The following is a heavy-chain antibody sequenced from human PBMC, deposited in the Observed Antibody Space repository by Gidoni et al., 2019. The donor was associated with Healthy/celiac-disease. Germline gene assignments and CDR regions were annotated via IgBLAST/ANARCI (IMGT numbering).Heavy chain of an antibody. V-gene: IGHV2-26*01. D-gene: IGHD3-3*01. J-gene: IGHJ6*02. Sequence: QVTLKESGPVLVKPTETLTLTCTVSGFSLSNARMGVSWIRQPPGKALEWLAHIFSNDEKSYSTSLKSRLTISKDTSKSQVVLTMTNMDPVDTATYYCARIRTYYDFWSGYPYGMDVWGQGTTVTVSS. CDR1: GFSLSNARMG. CDR3: ARIRTYYDFWSGYPYGMDV. CDR2: IFSNDEK.